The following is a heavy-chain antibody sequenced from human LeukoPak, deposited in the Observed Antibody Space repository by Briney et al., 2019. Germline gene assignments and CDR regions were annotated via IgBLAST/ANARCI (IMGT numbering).Heavy chain of an antibody. J-gene: IGHJ5*02. Sequence: PGGSLRLSCAASGFTFSSYAMSWVRQAPGKGLEWVSAISGSGGSTYYADSVKGRFTISRDNSKNTLYLQMNSLRAEDTAVYYCAKEQRGIAARVPRDWFDPWGQGTLVTVSS. CDR2: ISGSGGST. D-gene: IGHD6-6*01. CDR3: AKEQRGIAARVPRDWFDP. V-gene: IGHV3-23*01. CDR1: GFTFSSYA.